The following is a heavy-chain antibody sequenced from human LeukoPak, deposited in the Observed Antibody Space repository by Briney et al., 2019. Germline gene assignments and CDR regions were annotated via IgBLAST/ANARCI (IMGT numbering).Heavy chain of an antibody. CDR2: ISAYNGNT. V-gene: IGHV1-18*01. Sequence: ASVKVSSKASGYTFTSYGLSWVRPAPGQGLEWVGWISAYNGNTNYAQKLQGRVTMTTDTSTSTAYMELRSLRSDDTAVYYCARVDIVVVPARLGYMDVWGKGTTVTVSS. J-gene: IGHJ6*03. CDR1: GYTFTSYG. D-gene: IGHD2-2*01. CDR3: ARVDIVVVPARLGYMDV.